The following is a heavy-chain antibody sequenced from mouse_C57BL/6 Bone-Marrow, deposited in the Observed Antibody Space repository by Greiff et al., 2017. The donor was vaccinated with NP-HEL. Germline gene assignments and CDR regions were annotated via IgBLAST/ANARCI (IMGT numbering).Heavy chain of an antibody. J-gene: IGHJ2*01. D-gene: IGHD1-1*01. CDR2: IDPNSGGT. V-gene: IGHV1-72*01. CDR1: GYTFTSYW. Sequence: QVQLQQSGAELVKPGASVKLSCKASGYTFTSYWMHWVKQRPGRGLEWIGRIDPNSGGTKYNEKFKSKATLTVDKPSSTAYMQLSSLTSEDSAVYDCARRGFITTVVAPYYFDYWGQGTTLTVSS. CDR3: ARRGFITTVVAPYYFDY.